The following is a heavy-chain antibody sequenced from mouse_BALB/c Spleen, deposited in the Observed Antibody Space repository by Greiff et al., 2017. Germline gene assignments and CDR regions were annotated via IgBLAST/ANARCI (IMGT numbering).Heavy chain of an antibody. D-gene: IGHD1-2*01. Sequence: VQLQQSGAELAKPGASVKMSCKASGYTFTSYWMHWVKQRPGQGLEWIGYINPSTGYTEYNQKFKDKATLTADKSSSTAYMQLSSLTSEDSAVYYCASYYGYDYAMDYWGKGTSVTVSS. CDR2: INPSTGYT. CDR1: GYTFTSYW. J-gene: IGHJ4*01. V-gene: IGHV1-7*01. CDR3: ASYYGYDYAMDY.